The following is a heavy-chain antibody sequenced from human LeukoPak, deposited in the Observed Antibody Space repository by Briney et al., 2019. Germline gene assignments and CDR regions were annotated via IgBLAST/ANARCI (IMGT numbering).Heavy chain of an antibody. J-gene: IGHJ4*02. V-gene: IGHV3-23*01. CDR1: GFTFSSYA. CDR2: LSDSGASK. Sequence: GGSLRLSCAASGFTFSSYAMTWVRQAPGKGLEWVSALSDSGASKYYADSVKGRFTISRDHSKNTLYLQMNSLTADDTAVYYCASSPPTGITVSYFDYWGPGTLVTVSS. D-gene: IGHD4-23*01. CDR3: ASSPPTGITVSYFDY.